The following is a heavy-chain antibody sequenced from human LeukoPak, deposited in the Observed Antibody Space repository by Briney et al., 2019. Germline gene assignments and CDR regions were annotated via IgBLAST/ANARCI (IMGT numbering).Heavy chain of an antibody. V-gene: IGHV1-46*01. CDR2: INPSGGST. CDR3: ARGSSGYYLVDP. CDR1: GYTFTSYY. J-gene: IGHJ5*02. D-gene: IGHD3-22*01. Sequence: ASVKVSCKASGYTFTSYYMHWVRQAPGQGLEWMGIINPSGGSTSYAQKFQGRVTMTTDTSMSTAYMELRSLRSDDTAVYYCARGSSGYYLVDPWGQGTLVTVSS.